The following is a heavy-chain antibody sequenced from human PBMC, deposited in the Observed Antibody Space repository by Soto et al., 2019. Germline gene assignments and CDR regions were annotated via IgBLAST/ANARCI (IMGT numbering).Heavy chain of an antibody. CDR3: AKDPGSDKYYDFWSGYYTGSTNYYYGMDV. Sequence: GGSLRLSCAASGFTFSSYGMHWVRQAPGKGLEWVAVISYDGSNKYYADSVKGRFTISRDNSKNTLYLQMNSLRAEDTAVYYCAKDPGSDKYYDFWSGYYTGSTNYYYGMDVWGQGTTVTVSS. J-gene: IGHJ6*02. CDR2: ISYDGSNK. V-gene: IGHV3-30*18. CDR1: GFTFSSYG. D-gene: IGHD3-3*01.